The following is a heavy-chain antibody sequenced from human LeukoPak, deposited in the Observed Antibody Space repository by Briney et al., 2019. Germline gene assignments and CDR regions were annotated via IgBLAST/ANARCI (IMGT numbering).Heavy chain of an antibody. D-gene: IGHD6-13*01. Sequence: SETLSLTCTVSGGSISSGSYYWSWIRQPAGKGLEWIGRIYTSGSTNYNPSLKSRVTISVDTSKNQFSLKLSSVTAADTAVYYCARGAAAGFDAFDIWGQGTKVTVSS. V-gene: IGHV4-61*02. CDR2: IYTSGST. J-gene: IGHJ3*02. CDR1: GGSISSGSYY. CDR3: ARGAAAGFDAFDI.